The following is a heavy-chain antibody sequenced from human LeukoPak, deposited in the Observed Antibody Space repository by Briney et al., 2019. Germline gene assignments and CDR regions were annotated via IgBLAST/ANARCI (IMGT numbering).Heavy chain of an antibody. D-gene: IGHD5-12*01. CDR2: IYHSGST. V-gene: IGHV4-59*01. CDR1: GGSTSTYY. Sequence: SETLSLTCTLSGGSTSTYYWSWIRQPPGKGLEWIGYIYHSGSTNYNPSLKSRVTISVDTSKNQFSLKLSSVTAADTAVYYCARGGGYASPIGYWGQGALVTVSS. CDR3: ARGGGYASPIGY. J-gene: IGHJ4*02.